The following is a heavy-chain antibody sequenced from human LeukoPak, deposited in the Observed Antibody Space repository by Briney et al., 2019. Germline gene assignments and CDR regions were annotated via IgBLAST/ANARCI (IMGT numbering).Heavy chain of an antibody. Sequence: GGSLRLSCAASGFTFSTYAMTWVRQAPGKGLEWVSDISGSGGSTYYADSVKGRFTLSRDNSKNTIYLQMNSLRAEDTAVYYCAKSIGGVVVVAADYWGRGTLVTVSS. D-gene: IGHD2-15*01. CDR1: GFTFSTYA. V-gene: IGHV3-23*01. J-gene: IGHJ4*02. CDR3: AKSIGGVVVVAADY. CDR2: ISGSGGST.